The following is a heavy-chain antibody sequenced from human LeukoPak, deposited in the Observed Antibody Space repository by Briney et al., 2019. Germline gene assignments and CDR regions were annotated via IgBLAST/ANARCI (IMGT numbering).Heavy chain of an antibody. D-gene: IGHD5-18*01. V-gene: IGHV3-23*01. CDR2: ISGSGGST. Sequence: GGSLRLSCAASGFTFSSYAMSWVRQAPGKGLEWVSAISGSGGSTYYADSVKGRFTISRDNSKNTLYLQMNSLSAEDTAVYYCAMGYSSGYFDYWGQGTLVTVSS. CDR1: GFTFSSYA. CDR3: AMGYSSGYFDY. J-gene: IGHJ4*02.